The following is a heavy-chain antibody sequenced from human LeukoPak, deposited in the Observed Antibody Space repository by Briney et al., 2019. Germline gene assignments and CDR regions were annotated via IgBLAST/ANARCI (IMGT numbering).Heavy chain of an antibody. CDR1: GFTFSSYS. V-gene: IGHV3-48*04. D-gene: IGHD4-11*01. CDR2: ISSSSSTI. J-gene: IGHJ6*03. Sequence: GGSLRLPGAASGFTFSSYSMNWVRQAPGKGLEWVSYISSSSSTIYYADSVKGRFTISRDNAKNSLYLQMNSLRAEDTAVYYCARKFTRSWTTVTTAVQGYYYYYMDVWGKGTTVTVSS. CDR3: ARKFTRSWTTVTTAVQGYYYYYMDV.